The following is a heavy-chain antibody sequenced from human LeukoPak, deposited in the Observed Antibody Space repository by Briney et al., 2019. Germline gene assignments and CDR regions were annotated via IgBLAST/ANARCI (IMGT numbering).Heavy chain of an antibody. Sequence: GASVKVSCKASGYTFTNYGISWVRQAPGQGLEWMGGIIPIFGTANYAQKFQGRVTITADESTSTAYMELSSLRSEDTAVYYCARARYDILTGYYQYYFDYWGQGTLVTVSS. D-gene: IGHD3-9*01. V-gene: IGHV1-69*13. CDR1: GYTFTNYG. CDR2: IIPIFGTA. J-gene: IGHJ4*02. CDR3: ARARYDILTGYYQYYFDY.